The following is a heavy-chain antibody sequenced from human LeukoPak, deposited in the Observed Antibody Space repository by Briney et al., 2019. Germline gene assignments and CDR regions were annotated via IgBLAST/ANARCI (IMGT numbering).Heavy chain of an antibody. J-gene: IGHJ2*01. CDR2: IYYSGSA. CDR1: GASISSYY. CDR3: ARRLFYYDSSGSYIWYFDL. Sequence: PSETLSLTCTVSGASISSYYWGWIRQPPGRGLEWIGYIYYSGSANHNPSLNSRVTMSGDTSNNLFSLKLTSVTAADTAVYYCARRLFYYDSSGSYIWYFDLWGRGTLVTVSS. D-gene: IGHD3-22*01. V-gene: IGHV4-59*08.